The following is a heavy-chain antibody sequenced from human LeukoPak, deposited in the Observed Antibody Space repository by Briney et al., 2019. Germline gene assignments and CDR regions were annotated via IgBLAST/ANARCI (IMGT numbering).Heavy chain of an antibody. J-gene: IGHJ4*02. D-gene: IGHD6-13*01. CDR2: IIPIFGTA. CDR3: ARGGIAAAGTSVDY. CDR1: GGTFSSYA. V-gene: IGHV1-69*06. Sequence: SAKVSCKASGGTFSSYAISWVRQAPGQGLEWMGGIIPIFGTANYAQKFQGRVTITADKSTSTAYMELSSLRSEDTAVYYCARGGIAAAGTSVDYWGQGTLVTVSS.